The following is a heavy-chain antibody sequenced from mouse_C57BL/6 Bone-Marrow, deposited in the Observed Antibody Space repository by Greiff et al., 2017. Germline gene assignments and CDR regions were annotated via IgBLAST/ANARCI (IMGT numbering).Heavy chain of an antibody. CDR1: GYTFTSYW. Sequence: VQLQQPGAELVKPGASVKLSCKASGYTFTSYWMHWVKQRPGRGLEWIGRIDPNSGGTKSNEKFKSKATLTVDKPSSTAYMQLSILTSEDSAVYYCAHGNYFYWYFAVWGTGTTVTVSS. CDR3: AHGNYFYWYFAV. CDR2: IDPNSGGT. J-gene: IGHJ1*03. V-gene: IGHV1-72*01. D-gene: IGHD2-1*01.